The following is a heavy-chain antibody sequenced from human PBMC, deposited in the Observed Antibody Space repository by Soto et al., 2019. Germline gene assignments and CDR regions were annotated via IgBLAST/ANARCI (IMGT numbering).Heavy chain of an antibody. V-gene: IGHV4-61*01. CDR2: IYYSGST. Sequence: SETLSLTCTVSGGTVISGSYYWSWIRQPPGKGLEWIGYIYYSGSTNYNPSLKSRVTISVDTSKNQFSLKLSSVTAADTAVYYCARVTGYSLAPFDYWGQGTLVTVSS. CDR1: GGTVISGSYY. J-gene: IGHJ4*02. D-gene: IGHD3-9*01. CDR3: ARVTGYSLAPFDY.